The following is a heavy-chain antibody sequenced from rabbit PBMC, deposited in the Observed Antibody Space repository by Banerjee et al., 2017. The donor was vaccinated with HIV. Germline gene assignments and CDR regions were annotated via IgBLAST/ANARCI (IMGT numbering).Heavy chain of an antibody. V-gene: IGHV1S40*01. J-gene: IGHJ4*01. CDR2: IYAGSSGST. Sequence: QSLEESGGDLVKPGASLTLTCTASGFSFSSSYYMCWVRQAPGKGLEWIACIYAGSSGSTYYASWAKGRFTISKASSTTVTLQMTSLTAADTATYFCARGDGAYAGYFNLWGPGTLVTVS. D-gene: IGHD6-1*01. CDR1: GFSFSSSYY. CDR3: ARGDGAYAGYFNL.